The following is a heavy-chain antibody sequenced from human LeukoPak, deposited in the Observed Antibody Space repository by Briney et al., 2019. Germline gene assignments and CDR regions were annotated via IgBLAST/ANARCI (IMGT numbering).Heavy chain of an antibody. D-gene: IGHD6-13*01. V-gene: IGHV4-34*01. CDR1: GGSFSGYY. Sequence: PSETLSLTCAVHGGSFSGYYWSWIRQPPGKGLEWIGEINHSGSTNYNPSLKSRVTISVDTSKNQFSLKLSSVTAADTAVYYCVQQLVGRYYFDYWGQGTLVTVSP. J-gene: IGHJ4*02. CDR2: INHSGST. CDR3: VQQLVGRYYFDY.